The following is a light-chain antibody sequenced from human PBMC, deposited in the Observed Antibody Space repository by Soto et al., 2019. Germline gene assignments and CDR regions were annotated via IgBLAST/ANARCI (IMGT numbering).Light chain of an antibody. Sequence: DIQMTQSPSSLSASVGDRVLIPCRASQTISSHLNWYQQKPGKAPNLLVYAASSLQSGVPSRFTGSGSGTDFTLTISSLQPEDFATYFCQQSYTTPITFGQGTRLEI. CDR2: AAS. V-gene: IGKV1-39*01. J-gene: IGKJ5*01. CDR3: QQSYTTPIT. CDR1: QTISSH.